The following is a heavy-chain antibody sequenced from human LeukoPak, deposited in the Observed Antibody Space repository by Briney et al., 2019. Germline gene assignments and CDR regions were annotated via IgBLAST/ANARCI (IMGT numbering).Heavy chain of an antibody. Sequence: SETLSLTCNVAGGSINYYYWSWIRQAPGKGLEWIGYIYSSGSTNYNPSLKSRVSISVDASKNQVSLKLRSVTAADTALYYCARELVVSYDSGSSYVQAFDLWGQGTQITVSS. J-gene: IGHJ3*01. CDR3: ARELVVSYDSGSSYVQAFDL. CDR2: IYSSGST. D-gene: IGHD3-10*01. CDR1: GGSINYYY. V-gene: IGHV4-59*01.